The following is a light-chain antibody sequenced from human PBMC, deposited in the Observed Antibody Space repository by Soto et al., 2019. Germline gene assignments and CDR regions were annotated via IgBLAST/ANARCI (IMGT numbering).Light chain of an antibody. V-gene: IGLV1-47*02. CDR3: AAWDDNLSTYV. J-gene: IGLJ1*01. Sequence: QSVLTQPPSASVTPGQRVSISCSGYSSSIGTNFVYWYQQLPGTAPKVLIHSNNQRPSGVPDRFSGSKSGTSASLAISGLRSEDEADYYCAAWDDNLSTYVFGSGTKVTVL. CDR2: SNN. CDR1: SSSIGTNF.